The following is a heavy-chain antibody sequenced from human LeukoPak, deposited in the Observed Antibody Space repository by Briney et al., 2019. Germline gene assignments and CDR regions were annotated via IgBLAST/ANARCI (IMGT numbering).Heavy chain of an antibody. Sequence: SGPTLVNPTQTLTLTCTFSGFSLSTSGMRVSWIRQPPGKALEWLARIDWDEDKFSSTSLKTRLTISKDTSKNQVVLTMTNMDPVDTATYYCARQQSPGWFDPWGQGTLVTVSS. CDR1: GFSLSTSGMR. CDR2: IDWDEDK. J-gene: IGHJ5*02. CDR3: ARQQSPGWFDP. V-gene: IGHV2-70*04. D-gene: IGHD6-13*01.